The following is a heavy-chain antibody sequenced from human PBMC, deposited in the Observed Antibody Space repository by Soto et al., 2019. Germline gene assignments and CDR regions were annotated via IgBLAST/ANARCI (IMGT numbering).Heavy chain of an antibody. J-gene: IGHJ4*02. CDR1: GFTVSNFY. V-gene: IGHV3-66*01. D-gene: IGHD3-3*01. CDR3: ARDTFGGAYDFWH. Sequence: EVQLVESGGGLVQPGGSLRLSCAASGFTVSNFYMTWVRQAPGKGLEWVSVISSGGSTYYADSVKGRFTISRDNSKNTLYLEMNSLRAGDTAVYYCARDTFGGAYDFWHWGQGTLVTVSS. CDR2: ISSGGST.